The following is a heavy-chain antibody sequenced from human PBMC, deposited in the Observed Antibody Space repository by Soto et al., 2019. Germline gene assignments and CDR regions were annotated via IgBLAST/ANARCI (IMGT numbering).Heavy chain of an antibody. Sequence: QVRLVASGGGVVQPGRSLRLSCAASGFIFSSYGMHWVRQAPGKGLEWVAVISYEGSHTYYADSVKGRFTITRDNSKNTLYLQMNSLRPEDTAVYYCAKEVHCGGGSCSWSEGFDYWGQGTLLTVSS. CDR2: ISYEGSHT. V-gene: IGHV3-30*18. CDR1: GFIFSSYG. D-gene: IGHD2-15*01. J-gene: IGHJ4*02. CDR3: AKEVHCGGGSCSWSEGFDY.